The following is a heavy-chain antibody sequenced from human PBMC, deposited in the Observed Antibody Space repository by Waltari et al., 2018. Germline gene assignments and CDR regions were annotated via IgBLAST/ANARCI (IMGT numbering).Heavy chain of an antibody. D-gene: IGHD1-26*01. Sequence: QVQLQESGPGLVKPSETLSLTCAVSGYSISSGYYWGWIRQHPGRGLEWIGSIYHSGSTYYNPSLKSRVTISVDTSKTQFSLKLSSVTAADTAVYYCARGSRMGIYYYYYYGMDVWGQGTTVTVSS. J-gene: IGHJ6*02. CDR3: ARGSRMGIYYYYYYGMDV. CDR2: IYHSGST. V-gene: IGHV4-38-2*01. CDR1: GYSISSGYY.